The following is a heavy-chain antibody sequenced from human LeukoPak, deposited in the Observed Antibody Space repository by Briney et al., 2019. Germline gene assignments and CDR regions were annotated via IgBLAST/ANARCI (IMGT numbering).Heavy chain of an antibody. Sequence: ASVKVSCKASGYSFTGYYMHWVRQAPGQGLEWMGWINPNSGGTNYAQKFQGRVTMTRDTSMSTAYMELSRPRSDDTAIYYCARQYYYDSSGYTPWGQGTLVTVSS. V-gene: IGHV1-2*02. CDR2: INPNSGGT. D-gene: IGHD3-22*01. CDR3: ARQYYYDSSGYTP. J-gene: IGHJ5*02. CDR1: GYSFTGYY.